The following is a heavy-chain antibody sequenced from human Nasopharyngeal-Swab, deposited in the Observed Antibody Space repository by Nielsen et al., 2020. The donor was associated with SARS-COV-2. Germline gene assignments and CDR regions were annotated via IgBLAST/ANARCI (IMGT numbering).Heavy chain of an antibody. CDR3: AKSLVISGDSDC. V-gene: IGHV3-23*03. CDR1: GFSFSNYA. Sequence: GESLKISCAASGFSFSNYAMTWVRQAPGKGLEWVSVIYSGGSNTYYADSVKGRFTISRDDSKNTLYLHMNSLRAEDTAIYYCAKSLVISGDSDCWGLGTLVTVSS. J-gene: IGHJ4*02. D-gene: IGHD2-21*01. CDR2: IYSGGSNT.